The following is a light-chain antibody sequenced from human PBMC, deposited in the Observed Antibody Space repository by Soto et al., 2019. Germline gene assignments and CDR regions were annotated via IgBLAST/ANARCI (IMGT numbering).Light chain of an antibody. CDR3: HQRSWPPYN. J-gene: IGKJ2*01. CDR2: DAS. V-gene: IGKV3-11*01. CDR1: QSVRSY. Sequence: EIVLTQSPATLSLSPGERATLSCRASQSVRSYLAWYQQKPGQAPRLLIYDASNRATGIPARFSGSGSGTDFTLTISSLETEDFAFYYCHQRSWPPYNFGQGTKLEIK.